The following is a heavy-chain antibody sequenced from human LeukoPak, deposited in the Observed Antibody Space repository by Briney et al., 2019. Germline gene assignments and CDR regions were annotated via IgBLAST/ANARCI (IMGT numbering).Heavy chain of an antibody. CDR1: GYSLSSYY. Sequence: ASVLFSCKASGYSLSSYYIQWGRRAPGQGLEWMGWINPNSGETNYTQKFQGGVTLTRDTSISTFYFDVTRLRSDYTAVYFCARYNWNDVVSALDYWGQGTLVTVSS. D-gene: IGHD1-1*01. V-gene: IGHV1-2*02. CDR2: INPNSGET. J-gene: IGHJ4*02. CDR3: ARYNWNDVVSALDY.